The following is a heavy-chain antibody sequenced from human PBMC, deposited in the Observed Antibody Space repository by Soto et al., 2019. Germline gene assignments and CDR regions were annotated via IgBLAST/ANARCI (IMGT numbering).Heavy chain of an antibody. V-gene: IGHV4-59*01. Sequence: SETLSLTCTVSGGSISSYYWSWIRQPPGKGLEWIGYMYHSGSTNYNPSLKSRVTISVDTSKNQFSLKLSSVTVADTAVYYCARHLRAGVRGVISYYFDYWGQGTLVTVSS. J-gene: IGHJ4*02. CDR2: MYHSGST. CDR3: ARHLRAGVRGVISYYFDY. CDR1: GGSISSYY. D-gene: IGHD3-10*01.